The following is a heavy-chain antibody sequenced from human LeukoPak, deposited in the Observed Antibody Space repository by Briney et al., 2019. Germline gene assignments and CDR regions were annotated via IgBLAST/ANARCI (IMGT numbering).Heavy chain of an antibody. V-gene: IGHV3-30-3*01. CDR1: GFTFSSYA. CDR3: ARDSKIYGFDY. CDR2: ISYDGSNK. J-gene: IGHJ4*02. Sequence: GGSLRLSCAASGFTFSSYAMPWVRQAPGKGLEWVAVISYDGSNKYYADSVKGRFTISRDNSKNTLYLQMNSLRAEDTAVYYCARDSKIYGFDYWGQGTLVTVSS. D-gene: IGHD4-17*01.